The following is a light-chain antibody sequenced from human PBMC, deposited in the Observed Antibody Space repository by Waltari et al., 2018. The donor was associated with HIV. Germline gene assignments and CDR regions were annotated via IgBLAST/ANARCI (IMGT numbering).Light chain of an antibody. CDR2: DSN. Sequence: QSVLTQPPSVSAAPGQKVTIYCPGSSSNIGTNYVTRYKQRPGTAPKLLIYDSNKRPSGIPDRFSGSKSGTSGTRAIAGLQTGYEADYYCGTWDSSLSAWVLGGGTKLTVL. V-gene: IGLV1-51*01. CDR1: SSNIGTNY. J-gene: IGLJ3*02. CDR3: GTWDSSLSAWV.